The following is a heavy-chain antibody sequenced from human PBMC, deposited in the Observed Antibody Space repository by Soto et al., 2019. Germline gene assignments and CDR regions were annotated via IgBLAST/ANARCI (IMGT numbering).Heavy chain of an antibody. D-gene: IGHD6-6*01. CDR1: GGSISSSSYY. CDR3: ARYSSSPYYYYYGMDV. V-gene: IGHV4-39*01. Sequence: SETLSLTCTVSGGSISSSSYYWGWIRQPPGKGLEWIGSIYYSGSTYYNPSLKSRVTISVDTSKNQFSLKLSSVTAADTAVYYCARYSSSPYYYYYGMDVWGQGTTVTVSS. J-gene: IGHJ6*02. CDR2: IYYSGST.